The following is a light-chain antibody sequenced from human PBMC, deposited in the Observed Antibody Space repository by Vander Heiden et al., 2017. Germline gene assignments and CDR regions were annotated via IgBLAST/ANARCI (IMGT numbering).Light chain of an antibody. V-gene: IGKV3-20*01. CDR3: QQYGRSPHT. CDR1: QSVGSSY. CDR2: CGS. Sequence: DIVLTQSPGTLSLSPGDRATLSCRASQSVGSSYLAWYLQKPGQAPRLLIYCGSSRSTGIPDSFSGSGSVTDFTLTISIVEVEDFGVYYCQQYGRSPHTFGQGTKLEIK. J-gene: IGKJ2*01.